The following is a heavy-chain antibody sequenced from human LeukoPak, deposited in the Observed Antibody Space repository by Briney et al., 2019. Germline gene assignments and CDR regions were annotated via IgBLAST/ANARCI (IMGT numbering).Heavy chain of an antibody. CDR2: INPSGGST. CDR1: GYTFTSYY. J-gene: IGHJ4*02. D-gene: IGHD6-13*01. V-gene: IGHV1-46*01. Sequence: ASVKVSCKASGYTFTSYYMHWVRQAPGQGLEWMGIINPSGGSTSYAQKFQGRVTMTRDTSTSTVYMELSSLRSEDAAVYYCARDEYGKSRRRGYSSSWFPHPPDYWGQGTLVTVSS. CDR3: ARDEYGKSRRRGYSSSWFPHPPDY.